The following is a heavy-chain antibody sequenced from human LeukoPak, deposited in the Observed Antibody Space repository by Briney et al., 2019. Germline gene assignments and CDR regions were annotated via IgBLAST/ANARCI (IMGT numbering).Heavy chain of an antibody. CDR3: ASLDDFWSGYYQYYGMDV. J-gene: IGHJ6*02. CDR2: ISSSSSTI. V-gene: IGHV3-48*02. Sequence: PGGSLRLSCAASGFTFSSYSMIWVRQAPGKGLEWGSYISSSSSTIYYADSVKGRFTISRDNAKNSLYLQMNSLRDEDTAVYYCASLDDFWSGYYQYYGMDVWGQGTTVTVSS. D-gene: IGHD3-3*01. CDR1: GFTFSSYS.